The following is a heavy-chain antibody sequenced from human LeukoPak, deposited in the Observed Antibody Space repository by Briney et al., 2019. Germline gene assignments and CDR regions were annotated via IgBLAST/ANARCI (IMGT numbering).Heavy chain of an antibody. V-gene: IGHV4-31*03. CDR1: GGSISSGGSY. Sequence: SQTLSLTCTVSGGSISSGGSYWSWIRQHPGKGLEWIGYIYYSGSTYYNPSLKSRVTISVDTSKNQFSLKLSSVTAADTAVYYCARAGWSIVATIYYFDYWGQGTLVTVSS. CDR2: IYYSGST. D-gene: IGHD5-12*01. J-gene: IGHJ4*02. CDR3: ARAGWSIVATIYYFDY.